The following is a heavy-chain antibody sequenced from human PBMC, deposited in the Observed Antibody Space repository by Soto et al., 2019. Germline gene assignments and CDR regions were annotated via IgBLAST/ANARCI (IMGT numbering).Heavy chain of an antibody. D-gene: IGHD6-19*01. V-gene: IGHV3-33*01. CDR1: GFTFSGHA. Sequence: QVQVVESGGGVVQPGRSLRLSCTASGFTFSGHAMHWVRQPPGKGLVWVAQIWYDGSNKYYADSVKGRFTISRDNSKNTLYVPMESLRVKETAVYYCARDGQSLAPYALDVWGKGTSFTVSS. CDR3: ARDGQSLAPYALDV. CDR2: IWYDGSNK. J-gene: IGHJ6*04.